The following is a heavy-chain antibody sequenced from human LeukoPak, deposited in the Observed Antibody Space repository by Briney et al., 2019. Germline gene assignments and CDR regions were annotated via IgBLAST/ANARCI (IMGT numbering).Heavy chain of an antibody. CDR3: TRGGGIVGATTPDY. D-gene: IGHD1-26*01. CDR1: GVSVSSYS. CDR2: IKEDGSEK. V-gene: IGHV3-7*01. Sequence: PGGTLCLTCAASGVSVSSYSRSWIRQPPGKGLEWVANIKEDGSEKYYMVSSKGRYTISRDNAKNPLSLQMNSLRAEDTAVYSCTRGGGIVGATTPDYWGQRTLVTVSS. J-gene: IGHJ4*01.